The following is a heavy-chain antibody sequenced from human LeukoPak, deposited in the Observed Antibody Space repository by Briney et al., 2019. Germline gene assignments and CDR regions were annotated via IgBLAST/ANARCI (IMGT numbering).Heavy chain of an antibody. Sequence: PGGSLRLSCAASGFTFSSYSMNWVRQAPGKGVVWVSSISSSSSYIYYADSVKGRFTISRDNAKNSLYLQMNSLRAEDTAVYYCARENRITMVRGVIWGYFDYWGQGTLVTVSS. CDR3: ARENRITMVRGVIWGYFDY. CDR2: ISSSSSYI. CDR1: GFTFSSYS. V-gene: IGHV3-21*01. J-gene: IGHJ4*02. D-gene: IGHD3-10*01.